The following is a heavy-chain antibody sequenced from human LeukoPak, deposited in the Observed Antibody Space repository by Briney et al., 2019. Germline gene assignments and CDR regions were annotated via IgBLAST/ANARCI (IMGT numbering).Heavy chain of an antibody. D-gene: IGHD6-13*01. J-gene: IGHJ5*02. CDR1: GDSVSSSSYY. CDR2: IYYSGTT. CDR3: GGAATGTVGWFDP. V-gene: IGHV4-39*01. Sequence: SETLSFTCTVSGDSVSSSSYYWGWIRQPPGKGLEWIGSIYYSGTTSYNPSLKSRVTISVDTSKNQFSLMLTSVTASDTAVYFCGGAATGTVGWFDPWGQGTLVTVSS.